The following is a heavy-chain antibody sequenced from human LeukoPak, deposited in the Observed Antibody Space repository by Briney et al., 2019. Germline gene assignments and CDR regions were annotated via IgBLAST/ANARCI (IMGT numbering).Heavy chain of an antibody. CDR3: AKNNAVGDYYHR. V-gene: IGHV3-43*01. CDR1: GFTFDHHS. Sequence: GGSLRLSCATSGFTFDHHSMHWVRQPPGKGLEWVSLITWDSSRTHYSGSVEGRFTISRDNSKSSLYLQMDSLRTEDTALYYYAKNNAVGDYYHRWGQGTLVTVS. D-gene: IGHD2-21*01. J-gene: IGHJ4*02. CDR2: ITWDSSRT.